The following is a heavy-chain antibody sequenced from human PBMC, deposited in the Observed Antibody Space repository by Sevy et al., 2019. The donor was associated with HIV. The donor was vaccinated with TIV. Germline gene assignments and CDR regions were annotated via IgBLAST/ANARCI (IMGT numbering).Heavy chain of an antibody. J-gene: IGHJ4*02. CDR3: ARDLRRGGYNYGYGDY. CDR2: ISSSSSYI. D-gene: IGHD5-18*01. V-gene: IGHV3-21*01. CDR1: GFTFSSFN. Sequence: GGSLRLSCAASGFTFSSFNMNWVRQAPGKGLEWVSSISSSSSYIYYADSVKGRFTISRDNAKNSLYLQMNSLRAEDTAVYYCARDLRRGGYNYGYGDYWGQGTLVTVSS.